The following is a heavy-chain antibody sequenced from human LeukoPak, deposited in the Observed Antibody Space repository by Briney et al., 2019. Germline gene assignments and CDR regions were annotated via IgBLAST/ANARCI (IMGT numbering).Heavy chain of an antibody. D-gene: IGHD4-17*01. CDR2: ISYDGSNK. Sequence: GGSLRLSCAASGFTFSSYGMHWVRQAPGKGLEWVAVISYDGSNKYYADSVKGRFTISRDNSKNTLYLQMNSLRAEATAVYYCAKAFDYGDSLNDAFDFWGQGTMVTVSS. V-gene: IGHV3-30*18. CDR1: GFTFSSYG. CDR3: AKAFDYGDSLNDAFDF. J-gene: IGHJ3*01.